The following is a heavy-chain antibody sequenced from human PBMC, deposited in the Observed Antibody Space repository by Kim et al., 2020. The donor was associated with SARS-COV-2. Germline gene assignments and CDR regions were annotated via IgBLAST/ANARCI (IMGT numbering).Heavy chain of an antibody. J-gene: IGHJ6*02. Sequence: GGSLRLSCAASGFTFDDYAMHWVRQAPGKGLEWVSGISWNSGSIGYADSVKGRFTISRDNAKNSLYLQMNSLRAEDTALYYCAKVKERVCSGGSCYFRHYYGMDVWGQGTTVTVSS. D-gene: IGHD2-15*01. V-gene: IGHV3-9*01. CDR1: GFTFDDYA. CDR2: ISWNSGSI. CDR3: AKVKERVCSGGSCYFRHYYGMDV.